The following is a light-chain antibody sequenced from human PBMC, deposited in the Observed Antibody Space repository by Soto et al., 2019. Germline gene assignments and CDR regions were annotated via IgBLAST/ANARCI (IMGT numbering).Light chain of an antibody. J-gene: IGKJ2*01. CDR3: QEYNSYSYT. Sequence: IQMTQSPSSLSASVGDRVTITCRASQGIRNDLAWYQQKPGKAPKLLIYKASSLESGVPSRFSGSGSGTEFTLTISSLQPDDFATYYCQEYNSYSYTFGQGTKLEIK. CDR1: QGIRND. V-gene: IGKV1-5*03. CDR2: KAS.